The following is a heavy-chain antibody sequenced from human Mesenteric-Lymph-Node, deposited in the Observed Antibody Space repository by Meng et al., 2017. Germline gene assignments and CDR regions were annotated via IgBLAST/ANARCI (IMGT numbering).Heavy chain of an antibody. V-gene: IGHV1-2*02. D-gene: IGHD3-10*01. CDR3: ARIGPLDVLLWFGELPESDY. CDR2: INPNSGGT. Sequence: ASVKVSCKASGFSFSNSAVQWVRQARGQGLEWMGWINPNSGGTNYAQKFQGRVTMTRDTSISTAYMELSRLRSDDTAVYYCARIGPLDVLLWFGELPESDYWGQGTLVTVSS. CDR1: GFSFSNSA. J-gene: IGHJ4*02.